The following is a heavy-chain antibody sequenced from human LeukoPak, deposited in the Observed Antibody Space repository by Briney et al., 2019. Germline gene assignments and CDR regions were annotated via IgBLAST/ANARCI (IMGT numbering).Heavy chain of an antibody. CDR1: GDSVSSNSAT. J-gene: IGHJ5*02. D-gene: IGHD6-19*01. CDR3: ARVEAGKGWFDP. CDR2: TYYRSKWYN. V-gene: IGHV6-1*01. Sequence: SQTLSLTCAIFGDSVSSNSATWNWIRQSPSRGLEWLGRTYYRSKWYNDHAVSVKSRITINPDTSKNQFSLHLNSVTPEDTAVYHCARVEAGKGWFDPWGQGTQVTVSS.